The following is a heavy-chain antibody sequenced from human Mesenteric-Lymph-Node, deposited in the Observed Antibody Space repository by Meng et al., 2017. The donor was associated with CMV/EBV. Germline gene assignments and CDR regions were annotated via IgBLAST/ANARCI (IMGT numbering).Heavy chain of an antibody. Sequence: GESLKISCAASGFTFSSYSMNWVRQAPGKGLEWVSYISSSSSTIYYADSVKGRFTISRDNAKNTLYLQMKSLRAEDTAVYYCGRASAGIDYWGQGTLVTVSS. V-gene: IGHV3-48*04. D-gene: IGHD6-13*01. CDR2: ISSSSSTI. CDR1: GFTFSSYS. J-gene: IGHJ4*02. CDR3: GRASAGIDY.